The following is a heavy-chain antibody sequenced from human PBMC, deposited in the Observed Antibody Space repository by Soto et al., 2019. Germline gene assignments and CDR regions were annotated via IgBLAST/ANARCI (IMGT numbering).Heavy chain of an antibody. CDR2: VIPLFGTA. D-gene: IGHD5-12*01. Sequence: QVQLVQSGAEVKKPGSSVKVSCKASGGTFSSYAISWVRQAPGQGLEWMGGVIPLFGTANYAQKFQCRVTITADESTSTAYMELSSLRSEDTAVYYCARSGYAGGGFDYWGQGTLVTVSS. CDR3: ARSGYAGGGFDY. J-gene: IGHJ4*02. V-gene: IGHV1-69*01. CDR1: GGTFSSYA.